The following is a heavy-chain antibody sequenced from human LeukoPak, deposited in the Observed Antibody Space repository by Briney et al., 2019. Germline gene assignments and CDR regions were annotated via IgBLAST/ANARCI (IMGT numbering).Heavy chain of an antibody. V-gene: IGHV4-39*07. D-gene: IGHD3-22*01. Sequence: SETLSLTCTVSGGSISSSSYYWGWIRQPPGKGLEWIGSIYYSGSTYYNPSLKSRVTISVDTSKNQFSLKLSSVTAADTAVYYCARDSAYYDSSGYYYVTWFDPWGQGTLVTVSS. CDR2: IYYSGST. CDR3: ARDSAYYDSSGYYYVTWFDP. CDR1: GGSISSSSYY. J-gene: IGHJ5*02.